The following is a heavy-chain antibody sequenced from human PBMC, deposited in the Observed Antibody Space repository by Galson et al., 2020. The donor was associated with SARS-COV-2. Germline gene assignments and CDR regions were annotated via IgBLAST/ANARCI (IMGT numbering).Heavy chain of an antibody. CDR2: ISYDGSNK. CDR1: GFTFSSYA. J-gene: IGHJ4*02. D-gene: IGHD3-10*01. Sequence: GESLKISCAASGFTFSSYAMHWVRQAPGKGLEWVAVISYDGSNKYYADSVKGRFTISRDNSKNTLYLQMNSLRAEDTAVFYCAVGERFGSGSYTYYFDYWGQGTLVTVSS. V-gene: IGHV3-30-3*01. CDR3: AVGERFGSGSYTYYFDY.